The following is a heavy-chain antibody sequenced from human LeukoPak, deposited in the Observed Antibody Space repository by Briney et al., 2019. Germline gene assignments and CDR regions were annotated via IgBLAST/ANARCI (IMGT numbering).Heavy chain of an antibody. CDR3: ARGYDYVWGSYREVVNAFDI. Sequence: SETLSLTCAVYGGSFSGYYWSWIRQPPGKGLEWIGEINHSGSTNYNPSLKSRVTISVDTSKNQFSLKLSSVTAADTAVYYCARGYDYVWGSYREVVNAFDIWGQGTMVTVSS. D-gene: IGHD3-16*02. V-gene: IGHV4-34*01. CDR2: INHSGST. CDR1: GGSFSGYY. J-gene: IGHJ3*02.